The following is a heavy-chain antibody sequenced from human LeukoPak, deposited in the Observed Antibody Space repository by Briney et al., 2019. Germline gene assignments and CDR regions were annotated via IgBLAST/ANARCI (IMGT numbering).Heavy chain of an antibody. V-gene: IGHV3-7*03. CDR1: GFTFSSYW. D-gene: IGHD3-16*01. CDR2: INHNGNVN. J-gene: IGHJ6*02. CDR3: ARGGGLDV. Sequence: GGSLRLSCAASGFTFSSYWMNWARQAPGKGLEWVASINHNGNVNYYVDSVKGPFTISRDSAKNSLYLQMSNLRAEDTAVYFCARGGGLDVWGQGATVTVSS.